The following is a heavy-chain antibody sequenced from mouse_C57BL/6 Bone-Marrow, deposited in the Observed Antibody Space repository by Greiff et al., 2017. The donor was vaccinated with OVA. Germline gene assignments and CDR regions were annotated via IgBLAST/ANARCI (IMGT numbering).Heavy chain of an antibody. J-gene: IGHJ1*03. Sequence: EVMLVESGTVLARPGASVKMSCKTSGYTFTSYWMHWVKQRPGQGLEWIGAIYPGNSDTSYNQKFKGKAKLTAVTSASTAYMELSRLTNEDSAVYYCTRYPGDYYGSSLYWYFDVWGTGTTVTVSS. CDR3: TRYPGDYYGSSLYWYFDV. D-gene: IGHD1-1*01. V-gene: IGHV1-5*01. CDR2: IYPGNSDT. CDR1: GYTFTSYW.